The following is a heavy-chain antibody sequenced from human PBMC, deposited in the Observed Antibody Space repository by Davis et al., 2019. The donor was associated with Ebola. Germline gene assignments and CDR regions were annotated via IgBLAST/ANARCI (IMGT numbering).Heavy chain of an antibody. CDR3: ARGPFSAIFGVVTIYFDY. J-gene: IGHJ4*02. D-gene: IGHD3-3*01. CDR2: INHSGST. CDR1: GGSFSGYY. V-gene: IGHV4-34*01. Sequence: MPSETLSLTCAVYGGSFSGYYWSWIRQPPGKGLEWIGEINHSGSTNYNPSLKSRVTISVDTSKNQFSLKLSSVTAADTAVCYCARGPFSAIFGVVTIYFDYWGQGTLVTVSS.